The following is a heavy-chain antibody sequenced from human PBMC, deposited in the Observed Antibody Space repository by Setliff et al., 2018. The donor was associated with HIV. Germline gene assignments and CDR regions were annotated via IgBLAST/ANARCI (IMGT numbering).Heavy chain of an antibody. CDR1: GGTFSSYA. D-gene: IGHD6-13*01. CDR3: ARDLRTIVWYTSSWYEDWFDP. J-gene: IGHJ5*02. CDR2: ISAYNGNT. V-gene: IGHV1-18*01. Sequence: ASVKVSCKASGGTFSSYAISWVRQVPGHGLEWMGWISAYNGNTNYAQKLQGRVTMTTDTSTSTAYMELRSLRSDDTAVYYCARDLRTIVWYTSSWYEDWFDPWGQGTLVTVSS.